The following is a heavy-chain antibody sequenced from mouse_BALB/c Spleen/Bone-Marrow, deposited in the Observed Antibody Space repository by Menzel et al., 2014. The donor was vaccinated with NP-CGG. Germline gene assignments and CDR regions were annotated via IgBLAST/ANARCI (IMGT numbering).Heavy chain of an antibody. V-gene: IGHV2-6-7*01. CDR1: GISLTGYG. D-gene: IGHD1-1*01. CDR2: IWGDGST. J-gene: IGHJ3*01. CDR3: AREPTVVAGAWFAY. Sequence: VQLQQSGPGLAAPSQSLSITCTVPGISLTGYGVNWVRHPPGKGLEWLGMIWGDGSTDYNSALKSRLSISKDNSKSQVFLKMNSLQTDDTARYYCAREPTVVAGAWFAYWGRGALVTVSA.